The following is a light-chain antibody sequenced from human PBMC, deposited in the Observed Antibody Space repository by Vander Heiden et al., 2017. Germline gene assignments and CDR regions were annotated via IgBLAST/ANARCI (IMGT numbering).Light chain of an antibody. Sequence: EIVLTQSPATLSLSPGERATLSCRASQSVSSYLAWYQQKPGQAPRLLIYDASNRATGIPARFSGSGYGTDFTLTISSLEPEDFAVYYCQQRSNGPPGGTFGQGTKVEIK. CDR2: DAS. CDR1: QSVSSY. CDR3: QQRSNGPPGGT. V-gene: IGKV3-11*01. J-gene: IGKJ1*01.